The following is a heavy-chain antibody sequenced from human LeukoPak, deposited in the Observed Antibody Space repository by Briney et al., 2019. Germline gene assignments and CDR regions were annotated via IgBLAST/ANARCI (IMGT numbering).Heavy chain of an antibody. J-gene: IGHJ4*02. Sequence: PGGSLRLSCAASGFTFSSYAMSWVRQAPGKGLEWVSAISGSGGSTYYADSVKGRFTISRDNSKNTLYLQMNSLRAEDTAVYYCAKSVVRYCSGGSCYYFDYWGQGTLVTVSS. D-gene: IGHD2-15*01. CDR3: AKSVVRYCSGGSCYYFDY. CDR2: ISGSGGST. V-gene: IGHV3-23*01. CDR1: GFTFSSYA.